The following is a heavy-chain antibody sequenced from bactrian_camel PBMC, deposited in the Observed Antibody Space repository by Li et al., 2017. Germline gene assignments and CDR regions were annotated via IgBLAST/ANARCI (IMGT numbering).Heavy chain of an antibody. CDR1: GVTYNIYC. Sequence: VQLVESGGGQVKPGESLRLSCAASGVTYNIYCMGWFRQPPGKEREVVAAIDVSGATSTAHSVKDRFTISRDNAKNSLYLIMNSLRPEDTAMYYCAAGPDVGREKHLTADQVLSIRRNNFWGQGTQVTVS. CDR2: IDVSGAT. D-gene: IGHD3*01. CDR3: AAGPDVGREKHLTADQVLSIRRNNF. V-gene: IGHV3-2*01. J-gene: IGHJ4*01.